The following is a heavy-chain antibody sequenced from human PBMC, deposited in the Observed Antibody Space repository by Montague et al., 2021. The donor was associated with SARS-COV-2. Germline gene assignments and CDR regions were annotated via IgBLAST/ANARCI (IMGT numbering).Heavy chain of an antibody. Sequence: SLRLSCAASGFTFSSYAMHWVRQAPGKGLEWAAVISYDGSNKYYADSVKGRFTISRDNSKNTLYLQMNSLRAEDTAVYYCARPFSGSYYSYFDYWGQGTLVTVSS. D-gene: IGHD3-10*01. J-gene: IGHJ4*02. CDR2: ISYDGSNK. CDR1: GFTFSSYA. CDR3: ARPFSGSYYSYFDY. V-gene: IGHV3-30*04.